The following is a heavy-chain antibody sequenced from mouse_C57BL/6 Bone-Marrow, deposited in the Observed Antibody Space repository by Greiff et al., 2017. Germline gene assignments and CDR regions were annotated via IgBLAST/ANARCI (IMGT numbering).Heavy chain of an antibody. CDR2: IDPADGNT. CDR1: GFTFKNTY. CDR3: AGEGYYAMGY. Sequence: EVLLQQSVAELVRPGASVKLSCTASGFTFKNTYMHWVNQRPEQGLEWIGRIDPADGNTKYAPKFQGKATITADTSSNTAYLQLSSLTAEDAAIYYCAGEGYYAMGYWGQGTSVTVSS. V-gene: IGHV14-3*01. J-gene: IGHJ4*01.